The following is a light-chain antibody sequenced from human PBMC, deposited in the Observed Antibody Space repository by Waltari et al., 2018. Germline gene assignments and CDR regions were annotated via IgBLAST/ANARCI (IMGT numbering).Light chain of an antibody. CDR3: SSYTSSSTRV. CDR2: DVS. CDR1: SSDVGGYNY. J-gene: IGLJ1*01. Sequence: QSALTQPASVSGSPGQSITISCTGTSSDVGGYNYVSWYQQHPGTAPKLMIYDVSNRPSGVSNRCSGSKSGNTASLAISGLQAEDEAEYYGSSYTSSSTRVFGTGTKVTVL. V-gene: IGLV2-14*03.